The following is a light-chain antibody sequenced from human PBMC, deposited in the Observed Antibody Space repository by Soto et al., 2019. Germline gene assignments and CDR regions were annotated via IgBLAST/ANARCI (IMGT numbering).Light chain of an antibody. CDR2: KAS. V-gene: IGKV1-5*03. CDR3: QHYNTSPYT. J-gene: IGKJ2*01. CDR1: QSINSW. Sequence: DIQMTQSPSTLSASVGDRVTITCRASQSINSWLAWYQQKPGKAPKLLIYKASSLESGVPSRFSGSGSGTEFALTITSLQPDDFATYYCQHYNTSPYTFGQGTRLEIK.